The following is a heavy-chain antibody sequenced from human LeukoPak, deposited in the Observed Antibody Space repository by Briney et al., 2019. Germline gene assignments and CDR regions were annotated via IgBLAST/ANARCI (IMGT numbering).Heavy chain of an antibody. CDR3: ASVGYYSSGPFSYFDY. D-gene: IGHD3-10*01. Sequence: GGSLRLSCAASGFTFSRYAMHSVRQAPGKGLEWVAVISYDGSNEYYADSVKGRFTISRDSSENTLYLQMNSLRVEDTAVYYCASVGYYSSGPFSYFDYWGQGTLVTVSS. CDR1: GFTFSRYA. V-gene: IGHV3-30-3*01. CDR2: ISYDGSNE. J-gene: IGHJ4*02.